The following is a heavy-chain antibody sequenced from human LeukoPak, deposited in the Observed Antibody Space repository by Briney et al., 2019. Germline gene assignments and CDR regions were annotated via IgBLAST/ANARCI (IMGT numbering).Heavy chain of an antibody. CDR2: LYYSGST. Sequence: SSETLSLTCTVSGGSISSTTDYWGWIRQPPGKGLEWIGSLYYSGSTFYSPSLKSRVTISLDTSKNQFSLKLGSVTAADTAVYYCARERGYSSSWFYWGQGTLVTVSS. J-gene: IGHJ4*02. CDR1: GGSISSTTDY. CDR3: ARERGYSSSWFY. V-gene: IGHV4-39*07. D-gene: IGHD6-13*01.